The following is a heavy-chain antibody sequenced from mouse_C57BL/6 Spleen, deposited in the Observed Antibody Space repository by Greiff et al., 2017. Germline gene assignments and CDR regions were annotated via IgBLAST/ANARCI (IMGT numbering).Heavy chain of an antibody. Sequence: DVQLVESGGGLVKPGGSLKLSCAASGFTFSDYGMHWVRQAPEKGLEWVAYISSGSSTIYYADTVKGRFTISRDNAKTTLFLQMTSLRSEDTAMYYCARPYGYDRAWFAYWGQGTLVTVSA. CDR1: GFTFSDYG. V-gene: IGHV5-17*01. J-gene: IGHJ3*01. CDR2: ISSGSSTI. D-gene: IGHD2-2*01. CDR3: ARPYGYDRAWFAY.